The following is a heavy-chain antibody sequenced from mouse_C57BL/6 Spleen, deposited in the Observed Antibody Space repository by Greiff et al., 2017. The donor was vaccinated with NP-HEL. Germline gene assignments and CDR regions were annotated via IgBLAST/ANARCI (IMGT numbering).Heavy chain of an antibody. CDR3: ARAAQATAY. CDR1: GYTFTSYW. J-gene: IGHJ3*01. Sequence: QVQLQQPGAELVRPGPSVKLSCKASGYTFTSYWMHWVKQRPGQGLEWIGVIDPSDSYTNYNQKFKGKATLTVDTSSSTAYMQLSSLTSEDSAVYYCARAAQATAYWGQGTLVTVSA. D-gene: IGHD3-2*02. V-gene: IGHV1-59*01. CDR2: IDPSDSYT.